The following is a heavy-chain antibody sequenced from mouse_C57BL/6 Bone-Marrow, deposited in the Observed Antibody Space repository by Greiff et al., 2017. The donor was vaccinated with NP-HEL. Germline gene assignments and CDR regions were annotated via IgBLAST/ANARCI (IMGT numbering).Heavy chain of an antibody. Sequence: VQLQQPGAELVKPGASVKLSCKASGYTFTSYWMQWVKQRPGQGLEWIGEIDPSDSYTNYNQKFKGKATLTVDTSSSTAYMQLSSLTSEDSAVYYCAREATVFDYGGQGTTLTVSS. J-gene: IGHJ2*01. V-gene: IGHV1-50*01. CDR2: IDPSDSYT. CDR3: AREATVFDY. CDR1: GYTFTSYW. D-gene: IGHD1-1*01.